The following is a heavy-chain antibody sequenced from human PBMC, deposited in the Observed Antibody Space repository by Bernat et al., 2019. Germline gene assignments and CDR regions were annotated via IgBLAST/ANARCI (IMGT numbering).Heavy chain of an antibody. CDR1: GFTFSGST. V-gene: IGHV3-73*02. J-gene: IGHJ4*02. D-gene: IGHD2-15*01. CDR3: TRRYCSAGNCYSDY. Sequence: EVQLVESGGDLVQPGGSLKLSCAASGFTFSGSTMHWVRQASGKGLEWVGRIRSKVDNYATSYAVSVKGRFTSSSEDSKNTAYMQMNSMKTEDTAVYYCTRRYCSAGNCYSDYWGQGTLVTVSS. CDR2: IRSKVDNYAT.